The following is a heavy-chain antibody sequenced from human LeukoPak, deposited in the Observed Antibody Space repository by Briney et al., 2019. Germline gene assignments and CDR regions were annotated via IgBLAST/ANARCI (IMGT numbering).Heavy chain of an antibody. CDR2: ISGNGGST. CDR1: EFIFSSYA. CDR3: AKIERWLVHGFDL. V-gene: IGHV3-23*01. Sequence: GGSLRLSCAASEFIFSSYAMNWVRQAPGKGLEWVASISGNGGSTYYADSVKGRFTISRDNSRNAVFLQMISPRDDDTAIYYCAKIERWLVHGFDLWGRGTLVTVSS. J-gene: IGHJ2*01. D-gene: IGHD6-19*01.